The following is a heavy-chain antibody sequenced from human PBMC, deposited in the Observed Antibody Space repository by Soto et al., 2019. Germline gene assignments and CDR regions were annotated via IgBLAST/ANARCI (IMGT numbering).Heavy chain of an antibody. V-gene: IGHV3-48*03. J-gene: IGHJ4*02. Sequence: GGSLRLSCAASGFTFSSYEMSWVRQAPGKGLEWVSYISSSGSTIYYADSVKGRFTISRDNAKNSLYLQMNSLRAEDTAVYYCAREGGSGSPGKGLDYWGQGTLVTVSS. CDR3: AREGGSGSPGKGLDY. CDR1: GFTFSSYE. D-gene: IGHD3-10*01. CDR2: ISSSGSTI.